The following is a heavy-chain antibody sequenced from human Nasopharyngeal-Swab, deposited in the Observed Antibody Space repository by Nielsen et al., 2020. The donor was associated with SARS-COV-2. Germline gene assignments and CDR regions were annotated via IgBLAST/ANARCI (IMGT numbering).Heavy chain of an antibody. D-gene: IGHD5-12*01. V-gene: IGHV3-48*04. J-gene: IGHJ4*02. CDR3: ARERGGGYGDY. Sequence: GGSRRLSCATSGFTFSPYTMTWVRQAPGKGLRWISYITSGNSVQYADSVRGRFTISRDNAKNSLYLQMNSLTAEDTAVYYCARERGGGYGDYWGQGTLVTVSS. CDR1: GFTFSPYT. CDR2: ITSGNSV.